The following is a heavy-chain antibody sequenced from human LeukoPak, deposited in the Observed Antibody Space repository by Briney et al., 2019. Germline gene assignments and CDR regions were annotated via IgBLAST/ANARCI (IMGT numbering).Heavy chain of an antibody. CDR3: ARDDCSSTSCYVSYYYGMDV. CDR1: GFTFSSYG. D-gene: IGHD2-2*01. J-gene: IGHJ6*04. Sequence: GGSLRLSCAASGFTFSSYGMHWVRQAPGKGLEWVAVIWYDGSNKYYADSVNGRFTISRDNSKNTLYLQMNSLRAEDTAVYYCARDDCSSTSCYVSYYYGMDVWGKGTTVTVSS. V-gene: IGHV3-33*01. CDR2: IWYDGSNK.